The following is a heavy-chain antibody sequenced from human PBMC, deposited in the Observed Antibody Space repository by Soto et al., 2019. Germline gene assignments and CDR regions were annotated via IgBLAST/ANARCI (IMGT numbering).Heavy chain of an antibody. D-gene: IGHD3-10*01. CDR2: IYYNGIT. V-gene: IGHV4-31*03. CDR1: RGSVSSGGYY. CDR3: ARARFYGSERTVFDF. J-gene: IGHJ4*02. Sequence: QVQLQESGPGLVKPSQTLSLTCTVSRGSVSSGGYYWSWIRQHPGKGLEWIGYIYYNGITDYNPSLKSRLIMSVDTSKNQFSLILSSVTAADTAVYYCARARFYGSERTVFDFWGQGTLVTVSS.